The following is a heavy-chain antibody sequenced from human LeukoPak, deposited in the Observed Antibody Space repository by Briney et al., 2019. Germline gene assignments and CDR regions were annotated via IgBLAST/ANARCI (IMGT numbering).Heavy chain of an antibody. CDR2: INHSGST. Sequence: SETLSLTCAVYGGSFSGYYWSWIRQPPGKGLEWIGEINHSGSTNYNPSLKSRVTISVDTSKNQFSLKLSSVTAADTAVYYCARGRIGGRGTTMDYWGQGTLVTVSS. CDR3: ARGRIGGRGTTMDY. V-gene: IGHV4-34*01. CDR1: GGSFSGYY. J-gene: IGHJ4*02. D-gene: IGHD1-1*01.